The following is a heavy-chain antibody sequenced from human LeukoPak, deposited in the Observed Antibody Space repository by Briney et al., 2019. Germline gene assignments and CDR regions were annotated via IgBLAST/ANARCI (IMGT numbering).Heavy chain of an antibody. CDR3: ARGITIFGVVGYFDY. V-gene: IGHV3-7*01. D-gene: IGHD3-3*01. CDR1: GFTFSSYW. J-gene: IGHJ4*02. CDR2: IKQDGSEK. Sequence: PGGSLRLSCAASGFTFSSYWMSWVRQAPGKGLEWVANIKQDGSEKYYVDSVKGRFTISRDNAKNSLYLQMNSLRAEDTAAYYCARGITIFGVVGYFDYWGQGTLVTVSS.